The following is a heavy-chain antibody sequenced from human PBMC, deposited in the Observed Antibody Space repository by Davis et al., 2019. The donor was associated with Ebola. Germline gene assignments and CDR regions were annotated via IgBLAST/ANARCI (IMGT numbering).Heavy chain of an antibody. J-gene: IGHJ4*02. CDR3: AREGYCSSTSCYLGY. D-gene: IGHD2-2*01. CDR2: IYYSGST. CDR1: GGSISSSSYY. Sequence: PSETLSLTCTVSGGSISSSSYYWGWIRQPPGKGLEWIGSIYYSGSTYYNPSLKSRVTISVDTSKNQFSLRLNSVTAADTAIYYCAREGYCSSTSCYLGYWGQGTLVTVSS. V-gene: IGHV4-39*07.